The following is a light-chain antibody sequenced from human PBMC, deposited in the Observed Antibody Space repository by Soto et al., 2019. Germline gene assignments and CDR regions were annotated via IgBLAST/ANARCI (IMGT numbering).Light chain of an antibody. Sequence: QSVLTQPPSASASLGASVTLTCTLSSGYSNYKVDWYQQRPGKGPRFVMRVGTGGIVGSKGDGIPDRFSVLGSGLNRYLTIKNIQEDDESDYHCGADHGGGSNFVVFGGGTKLTVL. CDR1: SGYSNYK. CDR2: VGTGGIVG. CDR3: GADHGGGSNFVV. V-gene: IGLV9-49*01. J-gene: IGLJ2*01.